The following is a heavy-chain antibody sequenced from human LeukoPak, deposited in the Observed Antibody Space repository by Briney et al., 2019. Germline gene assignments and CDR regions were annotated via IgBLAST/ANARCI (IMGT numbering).Heavy chain of an antibody. V-gene: IGHV3-33*08. J-gene: IGHJ6*02. Sequence: GSLRLSCAASGFTFSSYAMSWVRQAPGKGLEWVAVIWYDGSNKYYADSVKGRFTISRDNSKNTLYLQMNSLRAEDTAVYYCARDTWSYYDFWSGHRYYYYGMDVWGQGTTVTVSS. CDR3: ARDTWSYYDFWSGHRYYYYGMDV. D-gene: IGHD3-3*01. CDR1: GFTFSSYA. CDR2: IWYDGSNK.